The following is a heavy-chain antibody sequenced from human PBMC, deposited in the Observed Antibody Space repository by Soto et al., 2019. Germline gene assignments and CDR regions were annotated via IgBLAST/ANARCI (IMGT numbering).Heavy chain of an antibody. CDR1: GGSISSSSYY. V-gene: IGHV4-39*01. J-gene: IGHJ4*02. Sequence: SETLSLTCTVSGGSISSSSYYWGWIRQPPGKGLEWIGSIYYSGSTYYNPSLKSRVTISVDTSKNQFSLKLSSVTAADTAVYYCARHRVRGLSRLYYFDYWGQGTLVTVSS. CDR2: IYYSGST. CDR3: ARHRVRGLSRLYYFDY. D-gene: IGHD3-10*01.